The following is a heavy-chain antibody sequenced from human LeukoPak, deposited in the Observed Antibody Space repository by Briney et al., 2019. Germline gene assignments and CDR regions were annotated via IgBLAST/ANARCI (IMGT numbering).Heavy chain of an antibody. V-gene: IGHV3-21*01. Sequence: GGSLRLSCAASGFSFSSYTMNWVRQAPGKGLEWVSIISSSSSYIYYADSVKGRFTISRDNAKNALYLQMNSLRVEDTAVYYCARDGRCGGDCYASWGQGTLVTVPS. CDR1: GFSFSSYT. J-gene: IGHJ4*02. D-gene: IGHD2-21*02. CDR2: ISSSSSYI. CDR3: ARDGRCGGDCYAS.